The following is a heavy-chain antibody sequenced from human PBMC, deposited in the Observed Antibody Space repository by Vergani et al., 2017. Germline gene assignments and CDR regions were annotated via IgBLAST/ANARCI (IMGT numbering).Heavy chain of an antibody. Sequence: QVNLQESGPGLVKPSETLSLTCAVSGDSLSSGNNWAWDRQPPGKGLEWISSVSHSVDTYFNPSLKGRVSISMDTSKNYFFLNLPSVDATDTAMYYCARRSSSYYFDIWGQGVLITVSA. V-gene: IGHV4-38-2*01. J-gene: IGHJ5*02. CDR3: ARRSSSYYFDI. CDR1: GDSLSSGNN. D-gene: IGHD3-22*01. CDR2: VSHSVDT.